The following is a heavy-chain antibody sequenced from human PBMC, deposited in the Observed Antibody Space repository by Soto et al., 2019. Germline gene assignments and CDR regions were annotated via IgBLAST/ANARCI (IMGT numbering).Heavy chain of an antibody. CDR2: IIPILGTA. CDR3: AREAY. J-gene: IGHJ4*02. CDR1: GGTFSGYA. Sequence: QVQLVQSGAEVKKPGSSVKVSCKASGGTFSGYAISWVRPAPGHGLEWMGGIIPILGTANYAQKFQGRVTITSDEPTSTAYMELGSLRSEGTSVYYCAREAYWGPGNLGNGSS. V-gene: IGHV1-69*05.